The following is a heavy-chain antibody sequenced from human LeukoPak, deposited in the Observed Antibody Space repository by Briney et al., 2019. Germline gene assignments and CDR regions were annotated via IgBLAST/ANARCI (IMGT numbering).Heavy chain of an antibody. Sequence: PGGSLRLSCAASGFTFSSYWMSWVRQPPGKGLEWIGEIYHSGSTNYNPSLKSRVTISVDKSKNQFSLKLSSVTAADTAVYYCARDYCTNGVCYTVDYWGQGTLVTVSS. D-gene: IGHD2-8*01. CDR3: ARDYCTNGVCYTVDY. J-gene: IGHJ4*02. V-gene: IGHV4-4*02. CDR1: GFTFSSYW. CDR2: IYHSGST.